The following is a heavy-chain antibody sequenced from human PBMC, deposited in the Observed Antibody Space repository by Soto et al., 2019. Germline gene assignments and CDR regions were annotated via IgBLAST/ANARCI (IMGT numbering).Heavy chain of an antibody. J-gene: IGHJ4*02. Sequence: QVQLVQSGAEVKKPGSSVKVSSNASGVTLSAHTLNWVRQAPGQGLEWMGRVIPMLGKANYAQKLQGRVTITAYKSSSTAYMELRSLRSDDTAVYYCARMREYTYGLIDYWGQGTLVTVSS. CDR2: VIPMLGKA. CDR1: GVTLSAHT. V-gene: IGHV1-69*02. CDR3: ARMREYTYGLIDY. D-gene: IGHD5-18*01.